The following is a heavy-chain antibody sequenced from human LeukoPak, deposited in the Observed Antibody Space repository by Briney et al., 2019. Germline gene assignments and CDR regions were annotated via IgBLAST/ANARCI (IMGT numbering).Heavy chain of an antibody. CDR3: ARVHRYSSTWDSFDY. J-gene: IGHJ4*02. Sequence: GGSLRLSCEASGFTFSSYAMHWVRQAPGKGLEWVAFIRYDERNKYYSDSVKGRFTISRDNSKNTLYLQMNSLRAEDTALYYCARVHRYSSTWDSFDYWGQGTLVTVSS. CDR1: GFTFSSYA. D-gene: IGHD6-13*01. V-gene: IGHV3-30*02. CDR2: IRYDERNK.